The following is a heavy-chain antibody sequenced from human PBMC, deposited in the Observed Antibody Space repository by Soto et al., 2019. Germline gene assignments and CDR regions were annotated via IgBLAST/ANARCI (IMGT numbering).Heavy chain of an antibody. D-gene: IGHD3-22*01. V-gene: IGHV1-2*02. CDR1: GYTFTGYY. CDR3: ARDRRADSSGYYPAAKNWFDP. Sequence: XAVKVSCKASGYTFTGYYMHWVRQSPGQGLEWMGWINPNSGGTNYAQKFQGRVTMTRDTSISTAYMELSRLRSDDTAVYYCARDRRADSSGYYPAAKNWFDPWGQGTLVTVSS. J-gene: IGHJ5*02. CDR2: INPNSGGT.